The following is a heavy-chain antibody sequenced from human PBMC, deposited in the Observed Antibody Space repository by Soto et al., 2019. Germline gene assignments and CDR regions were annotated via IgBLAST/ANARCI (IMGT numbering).Heavy chain of an antibody. CDR2: ISGSGGST. D-gene: IGHD5-12*01. V-gene: IGHV3-23*01. CDR3: AKDRRWPPTTPPDY. CDR1: EFTVSNNY. J-gene: IGHJ4*02. Sequence: GGSLRLSFAASEFTVSNNYMSWVRQAPGKGLEWVSAISGSGGSTYYADSVKGRFTISRDNSKNTLYLQMNSLRAEDTAVYYCAKDRRWPPTTPPDYWGQGTLVTVSS.